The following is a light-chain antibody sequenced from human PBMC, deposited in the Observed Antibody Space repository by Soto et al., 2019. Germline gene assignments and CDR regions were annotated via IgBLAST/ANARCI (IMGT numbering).Light chain of an antibody. J-gene: IGKJ2*01. CDR2: GAS. CDR1: QSVSNN. Sequence: EIVLTQSPGTLSLSPGERATLSCRASQSVSNNYLAWYQQKPGQAPRLLIYGASNRATGIPDRFSGSGSGTEFTLTISSLQSEDFAVYYCQQYNNWPHTFGQGTKVDIK. CDR3: QQYNNWPHT. V-gene: IGKV3D-15*01.